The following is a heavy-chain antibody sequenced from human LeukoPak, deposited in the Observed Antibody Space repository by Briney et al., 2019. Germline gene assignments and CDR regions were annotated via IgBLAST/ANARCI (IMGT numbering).Heavy chain of an antibody. CDR1: GFTFSSYG. J-gene: IGHJ5*02. CDR3: AKGALRLVAVAGSWFDP. V-gene: IGHV3-30*02. D-gene: IGHD6-19*01. Sequence: GGSLRLSCAASGFTFSSYGMHWVRQAPGKGLEWVAFIRYDGSNKYYADSVKGRFTISRDNSKNTLYLQMNSLRAEDTAVYYCAKGALRLVAVAGSWFDPWGQGTLVTVSS. CDR2: IRYDGSNK.